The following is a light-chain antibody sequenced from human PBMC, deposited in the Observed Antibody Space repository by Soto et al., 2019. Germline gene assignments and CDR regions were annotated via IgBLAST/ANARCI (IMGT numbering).Light chain of an antibody. J-gene: IGKJ2*01. CDR1: QSVSSTY. CDR3: HQYGSSRHT. V-gene: IGKV3-20*01. Sequence: EIVLTQSPGTLSLSPGERATLSCRASQSVSSTYLAWYHHEPGQAPRLLIYGASSRAAGIPDRFSGSGSGTDFTLTISRLEPEDFAVYYCHQYGSSRHTFGQGTKVEIK. CDR2: GAS.